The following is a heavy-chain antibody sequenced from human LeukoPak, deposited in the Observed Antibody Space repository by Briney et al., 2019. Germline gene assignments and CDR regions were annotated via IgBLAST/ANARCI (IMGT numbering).Heavy chain of an antibody. V-gene: IGHV3-21*01. J-gene: IGHJ4*02. CDR3: VRGLVYDGYEICY. D-gene: IGHD5/OR15-5a*01. CDR2: ISSSSSYI. Sequence: GGSLRLSRAASGFTFSSYSMNWVRQALGKGLEWVSSISSSSSYIYYADSVKGRFTISRDNAKNSLYLQMNSLRAEDTGVYYCVRGLVYDGYEICYWGQGTLVTVSS. CDR1: GFTFSSYS.